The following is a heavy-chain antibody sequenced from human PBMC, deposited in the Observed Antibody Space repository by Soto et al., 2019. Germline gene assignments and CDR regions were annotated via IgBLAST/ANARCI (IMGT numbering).Heavy chain of an antibody. CDR2: IIPIFGAA. J-gene: IGHJ4*02. V-gene: IGHV1-69*05. CDR3: AREPATAKPEGVDF. CDR1: GVSFNSFA. Sequence: SVKVSCKASGVSFNSFAISWVRQAPGQGLEWMGGIIPIFGAASYGQRVQGGVTMTRDTSITTAYMELSRLRSGDTAVYYCAREPATAKPEGVDFWGQGTLVTVSS. D-gene: IGHD1-1*01.